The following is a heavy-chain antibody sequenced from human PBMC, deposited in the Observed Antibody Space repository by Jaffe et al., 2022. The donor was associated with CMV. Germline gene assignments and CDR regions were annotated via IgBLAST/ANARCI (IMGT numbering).Heavy chain of an antibody. J-gene: IGHJ5*01. CDR3: AKEGLPAPVPAENWFES. V-gene: IGHV1-18*01. D-gene: IGHD2-2*01. Sequence: QVHLVQSGAEVKKPGASVKVSCKASGYTFTKYGINWVRQAPGQGLVWMGWISPDNGNRNYAQKFQARVTMTTDTSTNTAYMELRSLRSDDTAVYYCAKEGLPAPVPAENWFESWGQGTLVTVSS. CDR1: GYTFTKYG. CDR2: ISPDNGNR.